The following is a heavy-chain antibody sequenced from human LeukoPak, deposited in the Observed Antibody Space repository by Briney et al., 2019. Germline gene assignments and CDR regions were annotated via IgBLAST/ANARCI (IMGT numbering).Heavy chain of an antibody. J-gene: IGHJ4*02. CDR2: ILNDGGST. V-gene: IGHV3-74*01. Sequence: GGSLRLSCAASRFTFNRYWMHWVRQAPGEGPVWVAHILNDGGSTSYADSVKGRFTISRDNAKNTLSLQMNSLRAEDTAVYYCVRHNYGYDYWGQGTPVTVSS. D-gene: IGHD5-18*01. CDR1: RFTFNRYW. CDR3: VRHNYGYDY.